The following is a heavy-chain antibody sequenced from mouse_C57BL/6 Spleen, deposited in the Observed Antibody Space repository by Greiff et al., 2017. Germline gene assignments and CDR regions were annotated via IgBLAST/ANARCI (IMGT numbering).Heavy chain of an antibody. CDR1: GYTFTDYE. D-gene: IGHD2-3*01. J-gene: IGHJ3*01. CDR2: IDPETGGT. V-gene: IGHV1-15*01. Sequence: QVQLQQSGAELVRPGASVTLSCKASGYTFTDYEMHWVKQTPVHGLEWIGAIDPETGGTAYNQKFKGKAILTADKSSSTAYMELRSLTSEDSAVYYCTRLDGYPFAYWGQGTLVTVSA. CDR3: TRLDGYPFAY.